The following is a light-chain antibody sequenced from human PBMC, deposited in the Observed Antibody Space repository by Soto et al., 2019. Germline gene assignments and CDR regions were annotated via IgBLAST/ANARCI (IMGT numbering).Light chain of an antibody. V-gene: IGKV3-20*01. CDR2: DAS. CDR3: QHYGRSPPSWT. Sequence: VLTQSPGTLSLSPGARATLSCRASQSVSSSYLAGYQQKPGQPPRLLIYDASRRATGIPDRFSGSGSGTDFTLTISSLEPEDFAVYYCQHYGRSPPSWTFGQGTKVESK. CDR1: QSVSSSY. J-gene: IGKJ1*01.